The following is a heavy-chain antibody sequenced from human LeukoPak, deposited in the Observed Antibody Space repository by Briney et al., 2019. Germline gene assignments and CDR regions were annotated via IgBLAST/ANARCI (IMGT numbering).Heavy chain of an antibody. Sequence: PSETLSLTCTVSGGSMSHSYWSWIRQPPGKGLEWLGNIYLTGYTKSNPSLESRLTISLDTSKNQVSLRLRSVTAADTAVYYCARRRQITVYSPYAFDLWGLGTMVTVSS. CDR3: ARRRQITVYSPYAFDL. CDR2: IYLTGYT. V-gene: IGHV4-4*09. J-gene: IGHJ3*01. D-gene: IGHD2-21*01. CDR1: GGSMSHSY.